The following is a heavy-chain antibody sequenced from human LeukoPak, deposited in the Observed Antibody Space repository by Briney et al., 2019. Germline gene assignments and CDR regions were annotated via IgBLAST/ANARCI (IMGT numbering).Heavy chain of an antibody. V-gene: IGHV3-74*01. J-gene: IGHJ6*03. Sequence: GGSLRLSCVTSGFTFSGYGMHWVRQGPEKGLELVSRIDSDGRGIIYADSVKGRFTTSRDNVKNTLYLQMNSLRVEDTAVYYCAAGGGWDPSFGVVTHIDAWGKGPTVVVS. CDR3: AAGGGWDPSFGVVTHIDA. D-gene: IGHD3-3*01. CDR2: IDSDGRGI. CDR1: GFTFSGYG.